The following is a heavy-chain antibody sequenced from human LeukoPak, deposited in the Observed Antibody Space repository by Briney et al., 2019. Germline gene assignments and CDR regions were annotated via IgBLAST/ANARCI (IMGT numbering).Heavy chain of an antibody. CDR1: GFTFSSYS. D-gene: IGHD3-10*01. CDR2: ISSSSSYI. V-gene: IGHV3-21*01. J-gene: IGHJ5*02. CDR3: AREFAGFGPSVGFDP. Sequence: GGSLRLSCAASGFTFSSYSMNWVRQAPGKGLEWVSSISSSSSYIYYADSVKGRFTISRDNAKNSLYLQMNSLRAEDTAVYYCAREFAGFGPSVGFDPWGQGTLVTVSS.